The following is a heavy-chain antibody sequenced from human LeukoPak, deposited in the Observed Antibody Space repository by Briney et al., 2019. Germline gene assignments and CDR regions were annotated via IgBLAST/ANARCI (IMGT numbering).Heavy chain of an antibody. CDR3: ARAVGPFDY. CDR1: GFTFSTYG. D-gene: IGHD3-16*01. Sequence: GGSLRLSCAASGFTFSTYGMHWVRQAPGKGLEWVAVIWFDGSNKYYSDSVKGRFTISRDNSKSTLYLQMNSLRAEDTAVYYCARAVGPFDYWGQGTLVTVSS. V-gene: IGHV3-33*01. J-gene: IGHJ4*02. CDR2: IWFDGSNK.